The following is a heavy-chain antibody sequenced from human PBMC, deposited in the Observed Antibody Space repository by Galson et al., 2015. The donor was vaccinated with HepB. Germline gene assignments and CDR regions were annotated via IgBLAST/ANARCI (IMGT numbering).Heavy chain of an antibody. V-gene: IGHV4-34*01. CDR2: IKHTGTT. Sequence: ETLSLTCAVYGGSLSDFYWTWIRQPPGKGLEWTGEIKHTGTTNYQLSLKSRVTISVDTSKNEFSLRLSSLTAADTAVYYCARVGVSKFGGALVVPYYFDYWGQGTLVTVSS. CDR3: ARVGVSKFGGALVVPYYFDY. J-gene: IGHJ4*02. CDR1: GGSLSDFY. D-gene: IGHD3-16*02.